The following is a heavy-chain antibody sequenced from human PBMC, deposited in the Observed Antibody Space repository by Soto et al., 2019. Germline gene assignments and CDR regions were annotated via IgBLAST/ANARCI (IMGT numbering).Heavy chain of an antibody. CDR1: GYSFTAFY. CDR3: ARANSPRAYFYNMDV. V-gene: IGHV1-2*02. CDR2: INPNSGGT. D-gene: IGHD2-21*01. Sequence: QVQLVQSGAEVEKPGASVKVSCKAAGYSFTAFYIHWVRQARGQGFEWLGWINPNSGGTYYSQKFRARVTLTRDTSISAAYMELTGLSSDDTAVYYCARANSPRAYFYNMDVWGQGTTVTVSS. J-gene: IGHJ6*03.